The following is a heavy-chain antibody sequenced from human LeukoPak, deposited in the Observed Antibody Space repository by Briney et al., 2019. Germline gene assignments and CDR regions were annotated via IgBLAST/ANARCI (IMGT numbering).Heavy chain of an antibody. V-gene: IGHV3-30-3*02. J-gene: IGHJ4*02. CDR3: AKRAVTATIERGYFDN. Sequence: GGSPRLSCAASGFTFSNYAIHWVRQAPGKGLEWVAVISYDGSNTNYADSVKGRSAISRDNSKTTLYLQMNSLRAEDTALYYCAKRAVTATIERGYFDNWGQGTLVIVSS. CDR1: GFTFSNYA. D-gene: IGHD2-21*02. CDR2: ISYDGSNT.